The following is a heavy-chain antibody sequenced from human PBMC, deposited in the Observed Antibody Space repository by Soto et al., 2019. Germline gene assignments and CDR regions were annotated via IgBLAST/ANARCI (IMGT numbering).Heavy chain of an antibody. Sequence: PSETLSLTCTVSGGFVNSDAHSWSWIRQTPGKRLEWIGFIYSGGSTKNPSLRGRVIMSVDTSKNQFSLKLRSVIVADTAVYHCARFVRSCSATTCSTRADVWGQGITVTVYS. J-gene: IGHJ6*02. CDR3: ARFVRSCSATTCSTRADV. V-gene: IGHV4-61*08. D-gene: IGHD2-2*01. CDR1: GGFVNSDAHS. CDR2: IYSGGST.